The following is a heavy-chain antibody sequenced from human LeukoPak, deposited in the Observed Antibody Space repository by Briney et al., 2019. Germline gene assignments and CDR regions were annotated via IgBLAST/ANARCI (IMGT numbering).Heavy chain of an antibody. D-gene: IGHD6-13*01. CDR3: ARRIKAAEDAFDI. J-gene: IGHJ3*02. CDR1: GYSFTSYW. CDR2: IYPGDSDT. Sequence: NAGESLKISCKGSGYSFTSYWIGWVRQMPGKGLEWMGIIYPGDSDTRYSPSFQGQVTISADKSINTAYLQWSSLKASDTAMYYCARRIKAAEDAFDIWGQGTMVTVSS. V-gene: IGHV5-51*01.